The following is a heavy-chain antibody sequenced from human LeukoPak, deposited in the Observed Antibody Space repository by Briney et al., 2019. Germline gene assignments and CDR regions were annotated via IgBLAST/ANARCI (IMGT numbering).Heavy chain of an antibody. CDR3: AKAPLPHCSSGVCYNDY. D-gene: IGHD2-8*01. V-gene: IGHV3-23*01. CDR1: GLTFRSYA. J-gene: IGHJ4*02. Sequence: GGSLRLSCAASGLTFRSYAMTWVRQAPGKGLEWVSGIWGGGDSTYYADSVKGRFTISRDNSKSTLFLQMNSLRAEDTAVYYCAKAPLPHCSSGVCYNDYWGQGTLVTVSS. CDR2: IWGGGDST.